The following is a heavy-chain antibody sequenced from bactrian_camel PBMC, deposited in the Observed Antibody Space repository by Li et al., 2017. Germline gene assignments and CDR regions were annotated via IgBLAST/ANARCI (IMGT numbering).Heavy chain of an antibody. CDR2: IYTGGTS. CDR3: MRDAQGPNY. Sequence: HVQLVESGGGLVQPGGSLRLSCAASGFTFSNYWMHWVRQAPGKGLEWVSSIYTGGTSYYADSVEGRFTVSRDDAASTAYLQMNSLNSEDTAVYYCMRDAQGPNYWGQGTQVTVS. V-gene: IGHV3S1*01. CDR1: GFTFSNYW. D-gene: IGHD1*01. J-gene: IGHJ4*01.